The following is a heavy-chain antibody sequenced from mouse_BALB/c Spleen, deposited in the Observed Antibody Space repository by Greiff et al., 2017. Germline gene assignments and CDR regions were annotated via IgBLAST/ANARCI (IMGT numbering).Heavy chain of an antibody. Sequence: EVQLVESGGDLVKPGGSLKLSCAASGFTFSSYGMSWVRQTPDKRLEWVATISSGGSYTYYPDSVKGRFTISRDNAKNTLYLQMSSLKSEDTAMYYCARPMPLITTVVANAMDYWGQGTSVTVSS. CDR3: ARPMPLITTVVANAMDY. CDR1: GFTFSSYG. V-gene: IGHV5-6*01. D-gene: IGHD1-1*01. CDR2: ISSGGSYT. J-gene: IGHJ4*01.